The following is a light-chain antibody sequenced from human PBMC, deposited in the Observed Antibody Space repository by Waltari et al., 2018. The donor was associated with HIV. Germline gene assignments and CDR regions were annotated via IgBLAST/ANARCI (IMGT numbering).Light chain of an antibody. J-gene: IGKJ1*01. CDR2: GAS. Sequence: MTQSPATLSVSPGESATLSCRASQSISTDLAWFQQKPGQAPRLLIYGASSGATGIPARFSGGGSGTDFTLTISGLQSEDFAVYYCQQYSHWPRTFGQGTTVDIK. CDR3: QQYSHWPRT. V-gene: IGKV3-15*01. CDR1: QSISTD.